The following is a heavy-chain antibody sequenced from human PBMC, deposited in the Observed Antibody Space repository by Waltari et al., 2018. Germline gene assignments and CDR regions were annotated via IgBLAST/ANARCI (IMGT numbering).Heavy chain of an antibody. V-gene: IGHV5-51*03. Sequence: EVQLVQSGAEVKKPGESLKISCKGSGYSFTSSWIGWVRQMPGKGLEGLGIIYPGDSDTRYSPSFQGQVTISADKSISTAYLQWSSLKASDTAMYYCARRWWSGGSTSLGGTDYWGQGTLVTVSS. CDR1: GYSFTSSW. D-gene: IGHD2-2*01. CDR2: IYPGDSDT. CDR3: ARRWWSGGSTSLGGTDY. J-gene: IGHJ4*02.